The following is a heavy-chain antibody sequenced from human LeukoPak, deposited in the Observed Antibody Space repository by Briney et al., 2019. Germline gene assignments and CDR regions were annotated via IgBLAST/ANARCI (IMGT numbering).Heavy chain of an antibody. J-gene: IGHJ3*02. V-gene: IGHV3-11*01. D-gene: IGHD6-13*01. CDR1: GFTFSHYY. CDR2: ISSSGSTI. CDR3: GRDPSSIAAAGTTAFDI. Sequence: PGGSLRLSCAASGFTFSHYYMSWIRQAPGKGLEWVSYISSSGSTIYYADSVKGRFTISRDNAKNSLYLQMNSLRAEDTAVYYCGRDPSSIAAAGTTAFDIWGQGTMVTVSS.